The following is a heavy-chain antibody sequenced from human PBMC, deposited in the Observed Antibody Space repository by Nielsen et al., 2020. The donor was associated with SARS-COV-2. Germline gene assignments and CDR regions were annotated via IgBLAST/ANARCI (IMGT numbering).Heavy chain of an antibody. Sequence: ASVKVSCKASGYTFTSYGISWVRQAPGQGLEWMGWINPNSGGTNYAQKFQGWVTMTRDTSISTAYMELSRLRSDDTAVYYCARSFDWLLSYFDYWGQGTLVTVSS. CDR2: INPNSGGT. D-gene: IGHD3-9*01. V-gene: IGHV1-2*04. J-gene: IGHJ4*02. CDR1: GYTFTSYG. CDR3: ARSFDWLLSYFDY.